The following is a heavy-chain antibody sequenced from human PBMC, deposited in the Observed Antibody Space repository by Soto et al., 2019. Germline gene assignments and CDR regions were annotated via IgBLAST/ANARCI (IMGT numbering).Heavy chain of an antibody. CDR1: GGSITSHSW. CDR3: ARGIQSSLVARSSGIDY. V-gene: IGHV4-4*02. Sequence: SETLSLTCAVSGGSITSHSWWSWVRQPPGKGLEWIGEIHHSGTTNYNPSLKSRVTISVDRSQNQFSLNLNSVTAADTAVYYCARGIQSSLVARSSGIDYWGQGALLTVSS. D-gene: IGHD6-6*01. CDR2: IHHSGTT. J-gene: IGHJ4*02.